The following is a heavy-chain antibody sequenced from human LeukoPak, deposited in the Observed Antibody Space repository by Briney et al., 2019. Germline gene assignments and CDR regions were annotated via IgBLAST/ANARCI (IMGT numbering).Heavy chain of an antibody. D-gene: IGHD6-19*01. CDR3: ASGRLFPDY. V-gene: IGHV4-59*01. Sequence: NPSETLSLTCTVSGGSISSYYWSWIRQPPGKGLEWIGYIYYSGSTNYNPSLKSRVTISVDTSKNQFSLKLSSVTAADTAVYYCASGRLFPDYWGQGTLVTVSS. J-gene: IGHJ4*02. CDR1: GGSISSYY. CDR2: IYYSGST.